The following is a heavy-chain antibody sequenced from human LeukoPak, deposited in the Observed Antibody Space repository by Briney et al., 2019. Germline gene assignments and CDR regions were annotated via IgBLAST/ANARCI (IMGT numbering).Heavy chain of an antibody. CDR3: ARTSPGSYSSSWYDYYYYYGMDF. J-gene: IGHJ6*02. V-gene: IGHV4-59*01. Sequence: SETLSLTSTLSGGSISSYYSSWVRQPPGKGLEWIGYIYYSGSSTYNACLKSRFTRSVDTSKNQFSLKLSSVTAADTAVYYCARTSPGSYSSSWYDYYYYYGMDFWGQGTTVSVSS. CDR1: GGSISSYY. D-gene: IGHD6-13*01. CDR2: IYYSGSS.